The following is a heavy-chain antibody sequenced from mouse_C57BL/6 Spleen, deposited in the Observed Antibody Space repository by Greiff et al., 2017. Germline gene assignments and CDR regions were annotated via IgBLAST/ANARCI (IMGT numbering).Heavy chain of an antibody. J-gene: IGHJ1*03. V-gene: IGHV1-42*01. CDR1: GYSFTGYY. CDR2: INPSTGGT. CDR3: ARKDWYFDV. Sequence: VQLQQSGPELVKPGASVKISCKASGYSFTGYYMNWVKQSPEKSLEWIGEINPSTGGTTYNQKFKAKATLTVDKSSSTAYMQLKSLTSEDSAVYYCARKDWYFDVWGTGTTVTGSS.